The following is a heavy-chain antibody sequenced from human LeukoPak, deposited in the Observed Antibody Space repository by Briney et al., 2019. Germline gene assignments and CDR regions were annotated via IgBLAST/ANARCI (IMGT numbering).Heavy chain of an antibody. Sequence: GGSLRLSCAASGFTFSSYSMNWVRQAPGNGLEWVSYISSSSSTIYYADSVKGRFTISRDNAKNSLYLQMNSLRAEDTAVYYCATSIAVACNGELDYWGQGTLVTVSS. J-gene: IGHJ4*02. CDR1: GFTFSSYS. CDR3: ATSIAVACNGELDY. CDR2: ISSSSSTI. V-gene: IGHV3-48*04. D-gene: IGHD6-19*01.